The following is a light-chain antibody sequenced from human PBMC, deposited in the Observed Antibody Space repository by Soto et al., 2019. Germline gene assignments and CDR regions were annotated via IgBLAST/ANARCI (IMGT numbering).Light chain of an antibody. Sequence: QSVLTQPRSVSGSPGQSVTISCTGTSSDVGGYNYVSWYQHDPGKAPKLMISDVSKRHSGVPDRFSGSKSGNTASLTISGLQAEDEADYYCCSYAGSYSRVFGGGTKVTVL. V-gene: IGLV2-11*01. CDR3: CSYAGSYSRV. J-gene: IGLJ3*02. CDR1: SSDVGGYNY. CDR2: DVS.